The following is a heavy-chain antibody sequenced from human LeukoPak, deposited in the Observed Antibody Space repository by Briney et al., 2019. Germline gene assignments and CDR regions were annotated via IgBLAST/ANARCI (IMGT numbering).Heavy chain of an antibody. CDR3: TTTQDSGSDRSDY. CDR1: GFILSNAW. CDR2: IKSKTDGGTA. V-gene: IGHV3-15*01. D-gene: IGHD5-12*01. Sequence: GSLRLSCAASGFILSNAWVRWVRQAPGKGLEWVGRIKSKTDGGTADYAAPVKGRFANTRDDSKNTLYLQMNSLKTEDTAVYYCTTTQDSGSDRSDYWGQGTLVTVSS. J-gene: IGHJ4*02.